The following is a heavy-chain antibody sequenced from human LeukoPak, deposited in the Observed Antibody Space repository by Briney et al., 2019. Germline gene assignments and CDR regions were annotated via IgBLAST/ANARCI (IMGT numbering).Heavy chain of an antibody. CDR3: ARDSGGIAAAGKRYFQH. CDR2: IWYDGSNE. V-gene: IGHV3-33*01. J-gene: IGHJ1*01. Sequence: QTGGSLRLSCAASGFTFSSYGMHWVRQAPGKGLEWVAVIWYDGSNEYYADSVKGRFSISRDNSKNTLYLQMNSLRAEDTAVYYCARDSGGIAAAGKRYFQHWGQGTLVTGSS. CDR1: GFTFSSYG. D-gene: IGHD6-13*01.